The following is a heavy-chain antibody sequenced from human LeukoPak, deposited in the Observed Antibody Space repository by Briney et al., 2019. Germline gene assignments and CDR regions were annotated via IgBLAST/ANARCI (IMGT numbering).Heavy chain of an antibody. J-gene: IGHJ4*02. D-gene: IGHD3-16*02. CDR2: IYTSGST. CDR1: GGSISSYY. V-gene: IGHV4-4*07. Sequence: KSSETLSLTCTVSGGSISSYYWSWIRQPAGKGLEWIGRIYTSGSTNYNPSLKSRVTMSVDTSKNQFSLKLSSVTAADTAVYYCARMGLNTLGYPTYFDYWGQGTLVTVSS. CDR3: ARMGLNTLGYPTYFDY.